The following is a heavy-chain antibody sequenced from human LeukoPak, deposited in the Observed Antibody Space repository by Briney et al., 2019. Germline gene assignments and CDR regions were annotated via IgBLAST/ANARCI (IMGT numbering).Heavy chain of an antibody. V-gene: IGHV4-30-2*01. J-gene: IGHJ6*04. CDR2: IYHSGST. Sequence: KASETLSLTCAVSGGSISRGGYSGRWSRQPRGRGREWIEYIYHSGSTYYNPSLKSRVTISVDRSKNPSSLKLSSVTAADTAVYYCASRLLWFGEGASENYYGMDVWGKGTTVTVSS. CDR3: ASRLLWFGEGASENYYGMDV. CDR1: GGSISRGGYS. D-gene: IGHD3-10*01.